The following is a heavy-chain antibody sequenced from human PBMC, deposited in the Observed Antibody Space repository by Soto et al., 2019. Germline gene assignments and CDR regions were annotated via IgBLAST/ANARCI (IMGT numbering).Heavy chain of an antibody. CDR2: IYYSGST. CDR1: GGSISSGGYY. D-gene: IGHD3-10*01. Sequence: QVQLQESGPGLVKPSQTLSLTCTVSGGSISSGGYYWSWIRQHPGKGLEGIGYIYYSGSTYYNPSLKNRVTIPVDTSKNQFSLQLSSVTAADTAVYYCAREPRGGDAFDIWGQGTMVTVSS. CDR3: AREPRGGDAFDI. V-gene: IGHV4-31*03. J-gene: IGHJ3*02.